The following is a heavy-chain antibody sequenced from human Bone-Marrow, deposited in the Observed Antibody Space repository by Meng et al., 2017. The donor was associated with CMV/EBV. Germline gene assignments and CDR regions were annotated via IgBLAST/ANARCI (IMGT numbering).Heavy chain of an antibody. D-gene: IGHD1-26*01. CDR3: ARVLTGSTKGFDY. CDR2: IQYDGSNK. Sequence: GESLKISCAASGFTFSTYGLHWVRQAPGKGLECVAFIQYDGSNKYYTDSVKGRFTISRDNAKNTLYLQMNSLRAEDTAVYYCARVLTGSTKGFDYWGQGTLVTVSS. V-gene: IGHV3-30*02. CDR1: GFTFSTYG. J-gene: IGHJ4*02.